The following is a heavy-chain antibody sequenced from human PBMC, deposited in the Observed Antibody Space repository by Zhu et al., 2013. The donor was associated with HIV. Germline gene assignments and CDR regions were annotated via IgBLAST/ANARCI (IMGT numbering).Heavy chain of an antibody. J-gene: IGHJ6*03. Sequence: QSGTEMKRPGTSVKVSCRPSGYRFTAYYIHWVRQAPGKGIEWMGWINPKNGGTKLAQTFRDRISVTRDTSINTIYMELRRLTSDDTAVYYCARDPSTRYYTDVWGKGTTVIVSS. V-gene: IGHV1-2*02. CDR1: GYRFTAYY. CDR2: INPKNGGT. CDR3: ARDPSTRYYTDV.